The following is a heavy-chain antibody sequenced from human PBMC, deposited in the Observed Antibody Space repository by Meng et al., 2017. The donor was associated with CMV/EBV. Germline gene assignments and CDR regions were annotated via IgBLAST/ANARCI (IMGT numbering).Heavy chain of an antibody. Sequence: VKVSCKASGGTFSSYAISWMRQAPGQGLEWMGGIIPILGIANYAQKFQGRVTITADKSTSTAYMELSSLRSEDTAVYYCARGGGAFDIWGQGTMVTVSS. CDR1: GGTFSSYA. J-gene: IGHJ3*02. V-gene: IGHV1-69*10. CDR3: ARGGGAFDI. CDR2: IIPILGIA. D-gene: IGHD3-16*01.